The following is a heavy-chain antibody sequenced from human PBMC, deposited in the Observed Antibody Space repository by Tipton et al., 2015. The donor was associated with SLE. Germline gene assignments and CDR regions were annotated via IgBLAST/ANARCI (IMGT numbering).Heavy chain of an antibody. D-gene: IGHD6-13*01. CDR2: IYYSGST. J-gene: IGHJ4*02. CDR3: ARDQVRRQQLVWPLDY. Sequence: TLSLTCTVSGGSISSGGYYWGWIRQPPGKGLEWIGSIYYSGSTYYNPSLKSRVTISVDTSENQFSLQLNSVTPEDTAVYYCARDQVRRQQLVWPLDYWGQGTLVTVSS. CDR1: GGSISSGGYY. V-gene: IGHV4-39*07.